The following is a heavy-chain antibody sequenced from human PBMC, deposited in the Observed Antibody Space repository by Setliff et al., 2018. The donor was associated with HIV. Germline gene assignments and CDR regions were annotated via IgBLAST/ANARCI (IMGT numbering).Heavy chain of an antibody. Sequence: SETLSLTCTVSGASISYGGHFWTWIRQPAGKGLEWIGTIYNTGGNYSNPSLKSRVTISVDTSKNYFSLRLTSVTAADAAIYYCASGGDFGDYNNWFESWGQGARVTVSS. D-gene: IGHD4-17*01. CDR1: GASISYGGHF. CDR3: ASGGDFGDYNNWFES. J-gene: IGHJ5*01. CDR2: IYNTGGN. V-gene: IGHV4-39*02.